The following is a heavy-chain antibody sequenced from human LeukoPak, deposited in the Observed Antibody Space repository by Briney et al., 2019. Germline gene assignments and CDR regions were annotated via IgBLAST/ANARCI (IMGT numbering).Heavy chain of an antibody. CDR3: AMTDRYAGRPFDY. V-gene: IGHV1-24*01. D-gene: IGHD5-12*01. CDR1: GYSLLEVA. Sequence: GASVKVSCKVSGYSLLEVAMHWVRQAPGKGLEWVGSFDPEDGEDGETHCAQKLQGRVTMTEDASTDTAYMELNSLRSEDTAVYYCAMTDRYAGRPFDYWGQGTLVTVSS. J-gene: IGHJ4*02. CDR2: FDPEDGEDGET.